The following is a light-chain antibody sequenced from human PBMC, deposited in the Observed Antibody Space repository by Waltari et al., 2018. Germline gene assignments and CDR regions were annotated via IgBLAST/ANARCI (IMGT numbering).Light chain of an antibody. Sequence: DVVLTQSPLSLSVTLGQSASVSCRSSQSLAFIDGKTYLNWFHQRPGQSPRRLIYKVSNRESGVPDRISGSGSGTDFALKISRVEAEDIGVYYCMEGAQWYTFGQGTKLEIK. CDR3: MEGAQWYT. V-gene: IGKV2-30*01. CDR2: KVS. J-gene: IGKJ2*01. CDR1: QSLAFIDGKTY.